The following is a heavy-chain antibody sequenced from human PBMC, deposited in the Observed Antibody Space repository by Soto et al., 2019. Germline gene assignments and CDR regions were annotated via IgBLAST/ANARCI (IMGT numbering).Heavy chain of an antibody. CDR3: ATRIAARLYYYYGMYV. Sequence: QVQLVQSGAEVKKPGSSVKVSCKASGGTFSSYAISWVRQAPGQGLEWMGGIIPIFGTANYAQKFQGRVTITEDASTSTAYMELSSLRSEDTAVYYCATRIAARLYYYYGMYVWGQGTTVTVSS. D-gene: IGHD6-6*01. CDR1: GGTFSSYA. CDR2: IIPIFGTA. J-gene: IGHJ6*02. V-gene: IGHV1-69*12.